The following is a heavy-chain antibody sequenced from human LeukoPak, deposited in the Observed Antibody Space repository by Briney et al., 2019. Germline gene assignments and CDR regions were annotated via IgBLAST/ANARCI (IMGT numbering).Heavy chain of an antibody. CDR3: ARGGYYYDSSGYYPGDY. Sequence: VASVKVSCKASGGTFSSYAISWVRQAPGQGLEWMGRIIPILGIANYAQKFQGRVTITADKSTSTAYMELSSLRSEDTAVYYCARGGYYYDSSGYYPGDYWGQGTLVTVSS. CDR1: GGTFSSYA. V-gene: IGHV1-69*04. D-gene: IGHD3-22*01. J-gene: IGHJ4*02. CDR2: IIPILGIA.